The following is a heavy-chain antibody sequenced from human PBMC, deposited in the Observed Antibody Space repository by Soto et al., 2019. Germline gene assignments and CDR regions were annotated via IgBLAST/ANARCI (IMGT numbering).Heavy chain of an antibody. Sequence: KSSETLSLTCTVSGGSISSYYWSWIRQPPGKGLEWIGSIYYSGSTYYNPSLKSRVTISVDTSKNQFSLKLSSVTAADTAVYYCARLEQWLVTIQHWGQGTLVTVSS. V-gene: IGHV4-59*05. CDR2: IYYSGST. CDR1: GGSISSYY. D-gene: IGHD6-19*01. CDR3: ARLEQWLVTIQH. J-gene: IGHJ1*01.